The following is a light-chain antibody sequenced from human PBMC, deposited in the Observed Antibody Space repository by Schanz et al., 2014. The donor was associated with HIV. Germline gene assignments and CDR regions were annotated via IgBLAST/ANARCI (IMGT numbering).Light chain of an antibody. CDR1: SSDIGAYNY. CDR2: DVS. J-gene: IGLJ2*01. CDR3: GSYITAATWV. Sequence: QSALTQPRSVPGSPGQSVTISCTGTSSDIGAYNYISWYQQHPGKAPKHMIYDVSKRPSGVPDRFSGSKSGNTASLTISGLQAEDEADYYCGSYITAATWVFGGGTKLTVL. V-gene: IGLV2-11*02.